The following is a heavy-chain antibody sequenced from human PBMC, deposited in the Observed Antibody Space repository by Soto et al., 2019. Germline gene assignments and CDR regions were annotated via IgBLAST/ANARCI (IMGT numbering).Heavy chain of an antibody. J-gene: IGHJ6*02. CDR3: TKQQGDSRTENGMDA. CDR2: AYYRCQWYY. D-gene: IGHD2-21*02. Sequence: PPQTLSRTCAISGDSVSSNSAAWNGIRQSPSRGLEWLGRAYYRCQWYYDSAVSVRSRITVIPDTSKNQFSLQLNSVTPGDMSLYYCTKQQGDSRTENGMDAWGQGTTVTVPS. CDR1: GDSVSSNSAA. V-gene: IGHV6-1*01.